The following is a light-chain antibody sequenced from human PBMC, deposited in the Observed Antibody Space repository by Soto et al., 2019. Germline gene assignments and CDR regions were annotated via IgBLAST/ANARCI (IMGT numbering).Light chain of an antibody. CDR1: QSISSY. Sequence: DIQMTQSPSSLSASVGDRVTITCRASQSISSYLNWYQQKPGKAPKLLIYAASSLQSGVPSRFSGSGSGTDFTLTISSLQPVDFATYYCQQSYSTPRSFGQGTKVAIK. V-gene: IGKV1-39*01. CDR3: QQSYSTPRS. J-gene: IGKJ1*01. CDR2: AAS.